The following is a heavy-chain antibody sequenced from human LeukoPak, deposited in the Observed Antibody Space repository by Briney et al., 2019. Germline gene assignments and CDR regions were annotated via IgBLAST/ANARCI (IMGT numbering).Heavy chain of an antibody. J-gene: IGHJ4*02. V-gene: IGHV1-2*02. CDR2: INPNTGGT. D-gene: IGHD3-3*01. Sequence: ASVKVSCKASGYTFTDYYMHWVRQAPGQGLQWMGWINPNTGGTNYAQKFQGRVTMTRDTSISTAYMELSRLRSDDTAVYYCARVYYDFWSGYYTGLHFDYWGQGTLVTVSS. CDR1: GYTFTDYY. CDR3: ARVYYDFWSGYYTGLHFDY.